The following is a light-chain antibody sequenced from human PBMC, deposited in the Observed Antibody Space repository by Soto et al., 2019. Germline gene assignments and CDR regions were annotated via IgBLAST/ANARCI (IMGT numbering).Light chain of an antibody. V-gene: IGKV3-15*01. CDR2: GAS. J-gene: IGKJ1*01. CDR1: QSVSRN. Sequence: EVVLTQSPATLSVSPGDRATLSCRASQSVSRNLAWYQQKPGQAPRLLIYGASNRATGVPARFSGSGSATEFTLSISSLQSEDVAVYYCQQYDSSPKTFGQGTKVEIK. CDR3: QQYDSSPKT.